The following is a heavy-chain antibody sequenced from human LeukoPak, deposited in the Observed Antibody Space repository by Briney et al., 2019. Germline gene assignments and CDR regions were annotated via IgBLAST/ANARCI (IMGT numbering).Heavy chain of an antibody. J-gene: IGHJ3*02. CDR2: IYYSGST. CDR1: GGSISSGDYY. CDR3: ARGLVIVVVVAAVDAFDI. V-gene: IGHV4-30-4*02. D-gene: IGHD2-15*01. Sequence: SETLSLTCTVSGGSISSGDYYWSWIRRPPGKGLEWIGYIYYSGSTYYNPSLKSRVTISVDTSKNQFSLKLSSVTAADTAVYYCARGLVIVVVVAAVDAFDIWGQGTMVTVSS.